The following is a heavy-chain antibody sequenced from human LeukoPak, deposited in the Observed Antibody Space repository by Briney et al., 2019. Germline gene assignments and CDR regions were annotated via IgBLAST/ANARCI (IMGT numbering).Heavy chain of an antibody. CDR2: ISSRSNDI. J-gene: IGHJ4*02. V-gene: IGHV3-11*06. Sequence: GGSLRLSCAASGFTFSDQYMTWIRQAPGKGLEWVAQISSRSNDINYADSVKGRFTISRDSAKNSVYLQMNSLRVEDTAVYYCTKGGYNTSWYWFFWGQGTMVIVSS. D-gene: IGHD2-8*02. CDR3: TKGGYNTSWYWFF. CDR1: GFTFSDQY.